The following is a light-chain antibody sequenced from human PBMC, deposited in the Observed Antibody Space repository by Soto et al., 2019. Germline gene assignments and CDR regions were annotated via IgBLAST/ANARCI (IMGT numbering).Light chain of an antibody. J-gene: IGKJ1*01. V-gene: IGKV1-5*01. CDR3: QQYNSYSKT. CDR1: QSISSW. Sequence: QSPSTLSASVGDRVTITCRASQSISSWLAWYQQKPGKAPKLLIYDASSLESGVPSRFSGHGSGTEFTLTISSLQPDDSASYYCQQYNSYSKTFGQGTKVDIK. CDR2: DAS.